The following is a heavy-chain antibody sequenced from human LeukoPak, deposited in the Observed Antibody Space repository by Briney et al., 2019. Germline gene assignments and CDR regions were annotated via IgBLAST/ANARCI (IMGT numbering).Heavy chain of an antibody. J-gene: IGHJ3*02. D-gene: IGHD2-15*01. V-gene: IGHV3-74*01. Sequence: GGSLRLSCAASKFTFISYWMHWVRQAPGKGLVWVSRIKSDGSSTYYADSVKGRFTISRDNAKNTLYLQMNSLRAEDTAVYYCARATLNTRNAFDIWGQGTMVTVSS. CDR2: IKSDGSST. CDR3: ARATLNTRNAFDI. CDR1: KFTFISYW.